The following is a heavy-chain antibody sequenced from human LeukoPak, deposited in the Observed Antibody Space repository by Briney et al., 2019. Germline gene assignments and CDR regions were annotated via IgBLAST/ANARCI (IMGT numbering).Heavy chain of an antibody. J-gene: IGHJ4*02. Sequence: SETLSLTCAVYGGSFSGYYWGWIRQPPGKGLEWIGEINHSGSTNYNPSLKSRVTISVDTSKNQFSLKLSSVTAADTAVYYCARGNDLLTGYYFDYWGQGTLVTVSS. CDR3: ARGNDLLTGYYFDY. CDR1: GGSFSGYY. CDR2: INHSGST. V-gene: IGHV4-34*01. D-gene: IGHD3-9*01.